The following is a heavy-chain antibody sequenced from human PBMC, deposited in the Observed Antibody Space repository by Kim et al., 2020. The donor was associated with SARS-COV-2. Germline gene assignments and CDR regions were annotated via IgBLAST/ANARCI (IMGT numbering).Heavy chain of an antibody. V-gene: IGHV1-18*01. CDR1: GYTFTSYG. J-gene: IGHJ4*02. CDR3: ARVRRPFEYCSSTSCPMIY. CDR2: ISAYNGNT. D-gene: IGHD2-2*01. Sequence: ASVKVSCKASGYTFTSYGISWVRQAPGQGLEWMGWISAYNGNTNYAQKLQGRVTMTTDTSTSTAYMELRSLRSDDTAVYYCARVRRPFEYCSSTSCPMIYWGQGTLVTVSS.